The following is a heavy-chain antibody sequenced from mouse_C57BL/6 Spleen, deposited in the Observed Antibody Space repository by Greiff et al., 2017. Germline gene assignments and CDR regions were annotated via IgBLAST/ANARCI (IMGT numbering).Heavy chain of an antibody. D-gene: IGHD1-1*01. Sequence: EVQLQQSGPELVKPGASVKISCKASGYTFTDYYMNWVKQSHGKSLEWIGDINPNNGGTSYNQKFKGKATLTVDKSSSTAYMELRSLTSEDSAVYYCAREGNYYGSSSYFDYWGQGTTLTVSS. CDR2: INPNNGGT. CDR3: AREGNYYGSSSYFDY. J-gene: IGHJ2*01. CDR1: GYTFTDYY. V-gene: IGHV1-26*01.